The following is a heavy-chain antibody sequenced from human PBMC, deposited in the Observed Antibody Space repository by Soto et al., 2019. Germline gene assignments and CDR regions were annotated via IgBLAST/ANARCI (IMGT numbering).Heavy chain of an antibody. J-gene: IGHJ4*02. CDR2: IYYSGST. D-gene: IGHD3-3*01. CDR1: GCSIISSSYY. CDR3: VRDGPHITIYGYGDY. V-gene: IGHV4-39*02. Sequence: SETLSLTCTVSGCSIISSSYYWGWIRQPPGKGLEWIGSIYYSGSTYYNPSLKSRVTISVDTSKNQFSLKLSSVTAADTAVYYCVRDGPHITIYGYGDYWGQGTLVTVSS.